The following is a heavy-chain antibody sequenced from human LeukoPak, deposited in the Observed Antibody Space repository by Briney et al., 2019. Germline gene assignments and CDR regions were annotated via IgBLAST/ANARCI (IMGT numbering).Heavy chain of an antibody. D-gene: IGHD2-15*01. Sequence: ASVKVSCKASGYTFTSYDINWVRQATGQGLEWMGWMNPNSGNTGYAQKFQGRVTMTRNTSISTAYMELSSLRSEDTAVYYCARTRFRSVVVAATRAGDWFDPWGQGTLVTVSS. CDR3: ARTRFRSVVVAATRAGDWFDP. CDR2: MNPNSGNT. V-gene: IGHV1-8*01. CDR1: GYTFTSYD. J-gene: IGHJ5*02.